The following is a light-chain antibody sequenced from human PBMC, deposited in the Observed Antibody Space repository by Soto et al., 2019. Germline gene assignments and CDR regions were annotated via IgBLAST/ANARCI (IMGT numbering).Light chain of an antibody. CDR2: DVT. J-gene: IGLJ2*01. CDR3: CSFAGTYTI. CDR1: MSNIEYNF. V-gene: IGLV2-11*01. Sequence: QSVLTQPASVSAAPGQQVTISCSGSMSNIEYNFVSWYQQHPGKAPKLMIYDVTKRPSGVPDRFSGSKSGNTASLTISGLQAEDESDYYCCSFAGTYTIFGGGTKLTVL.